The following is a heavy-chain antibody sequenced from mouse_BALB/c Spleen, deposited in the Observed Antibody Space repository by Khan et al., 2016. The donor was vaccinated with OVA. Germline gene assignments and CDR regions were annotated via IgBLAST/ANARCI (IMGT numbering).Heavy chain of an antibody. D-gene: IGHD2-1*01. J-gene: IGHJ4*01. V-gene: IGHV6-6*01. CDR3: TSMVNTLYYYSLDY. Sequence: EVKLEVSGGGLVQPGGSMKLSCAASGFTFSDAWMDWVRQSPEKGLEWVAEIRGKVNNHGTYYAESVKGRFTISRDDSKSSVYLQMNSLRAEDTGIYYVTSMVNTLYYYSLDYWGQGPSVTVSS. CDR2: IRGKVNNHGT. CDR1: GFTFSDAW.